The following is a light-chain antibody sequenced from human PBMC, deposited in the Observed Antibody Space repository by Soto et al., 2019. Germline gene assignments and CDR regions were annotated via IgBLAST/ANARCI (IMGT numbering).Light chain of an antibody. CDR2: DAS. V-gene: IGKV3-20*01. Sequence: EVVLTQSPATLSLSPGESATLSCRATRSVSSYLAWYQQTPGQAPRLLIYDASSRATGIPDRFSGSGSGTDFTLTISRLEPEDFAVYYCQQYGSSPRTFGQGTKVDIK. CDR1: RSVSSY. CDR3: QQYGSSPRT. J-gene: IGKJ1*01.